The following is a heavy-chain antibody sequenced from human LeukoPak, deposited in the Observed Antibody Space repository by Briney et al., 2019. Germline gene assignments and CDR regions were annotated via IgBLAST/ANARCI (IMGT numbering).Heavy chain of an antibody. CDR2: ISGSGGST. Sequence: PGGSLRLSCAASGFTFSSYAMSWVRQAPGKGLEWVSAISGSGGSTYYADSVKGRFTISRDNSKNTLYLQMNSLRAEDTAVYYCAKEAPYSYDRSGYYYDYWGQGTLVTVSS. CDR1: GFTFSSYA. CDR3: AKEAPYSYDRSGYYYDY. V-gene: IGHV3-23*01. J-gene: IGHJ4*02. D-gene: IGHD3-22*01.